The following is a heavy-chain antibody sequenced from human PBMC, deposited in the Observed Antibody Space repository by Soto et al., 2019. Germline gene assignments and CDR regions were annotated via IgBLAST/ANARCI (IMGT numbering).Heavy chain of an antibody. J-gene: IGHJ4*02. CDR3: ERQRRAYYFYY. Sequence: QLQLQESGPGLVKPSETLSLTCTVSGGSISSSSYYWGWIRQPTGKGLEWTGSIDYSGSTHYNPSLNSRDNIAVDTSKHQSSPKLSSVTAADTAVYYCERQRRAYYFYYWGQGTLVTFSS. V-gene: IGHV4-39*01. CDR2: IDYSGST. CDR1: GGSISSSSYY.